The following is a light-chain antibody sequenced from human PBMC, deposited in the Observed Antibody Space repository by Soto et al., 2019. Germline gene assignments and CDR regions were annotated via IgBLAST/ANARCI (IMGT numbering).Light chain of an antibody. CDR2: DAS. CDR3: LQRGDWPPLT. Sequence: EIVLTQSPATLSLSPGERATLSCRASQSVGSSLAWYPQKPGQAPRLLIYDASNRATGIPARFSGSVSGTDFTPAIICLESSDFAVYYCLQRGDWPPLTFSQGTKVEIK. J-gene: IGKJ1*01. V-gene: IGKV3-11*01. CDR1: QSVGSS.